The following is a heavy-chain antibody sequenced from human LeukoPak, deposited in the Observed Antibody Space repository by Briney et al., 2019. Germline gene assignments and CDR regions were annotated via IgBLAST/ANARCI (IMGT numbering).Heavy chain of an antibody. CDR2: IYYSGST. V-gene: IGHV4-39*07. Sequence: SETLSLTCTVSGGSISSSTYFWGWIRQPPGKGLEWIASIYYSGSTNYNPSLKSRVTISVDTSKNQFSLKLSSVTAADTAVYYCAKGLGYSYGFSFDYWGQGTLVTVSS. D-gene: IGHD5-18*01. J-gene: IGHJ4*02. CDR1: GGSISSSTYF. CDR3: AKGLGYSYGFSFDY.